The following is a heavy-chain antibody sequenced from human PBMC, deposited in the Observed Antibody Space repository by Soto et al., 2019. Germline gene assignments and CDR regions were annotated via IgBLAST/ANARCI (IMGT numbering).Heavy chain of an antibody. CDR3: AGTVVTTGDYYYYYGMDV. Sequence: GESLKISCKGSGYSFTSYWISWVRQMLGKGLEWMGRIDPSDSYTNYSPSFQGHVTISADKSISTAYLQWSSLKASDTAMYYCAGTVVTTGDYYYYYGMDVWGQGTTVTVSS. V-gene: IGHV5-10-1*01. J-gene: IGHJ6*02. CDR2: IDPSDSYT. CDR1: GYSFTSYW. D-gene: IGHD4-4*01.